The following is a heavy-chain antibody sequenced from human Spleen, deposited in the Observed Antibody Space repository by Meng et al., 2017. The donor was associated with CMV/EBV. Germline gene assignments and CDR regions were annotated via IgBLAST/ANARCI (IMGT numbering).Heavy chain of an antibody. CDR2: ISGGSLYM. CDR1: GFAFRSYS. Sequence: GESLKISCAATGFAFRSYSMNWVRQAPGKGLEWVSFISGGSLYMDYADSVKGRFTISRDNSKNTLYLQMNSLRAEDTAVYYCAKELGYSSGWSPIDYWGQGTLVTVSS. V-gene: IGHV3-21*04. CDR3: AKELGYSSGWSPIDY. D-gene: IGHD6-19*01. J-gene: IGHJ4*02.